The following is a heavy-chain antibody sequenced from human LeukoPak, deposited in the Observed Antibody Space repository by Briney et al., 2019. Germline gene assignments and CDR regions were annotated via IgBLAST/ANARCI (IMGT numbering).Heavy chain of an antibody. D-gene: IGHD2-21*02. CDR1: GFTFSSYW. CDR3: ARPIVVTNGYDY. J-gene: IGHJ4*02. CDR2: IKQDGSEK. Sequence: GGSLRLSCAASGFTFSSYWKSWVRQAPGKGLEWVANIKQDGSEKYYVDSVKGRFTISRDNAKNSLYLQMNSLRAEDTAVYYCARPIVVTNGYDYWGQGTLVTVSS. V-gene: IGHV3-7*01.